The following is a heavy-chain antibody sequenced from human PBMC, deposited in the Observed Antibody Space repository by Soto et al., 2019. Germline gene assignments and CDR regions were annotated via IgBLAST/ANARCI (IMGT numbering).Heavy chain of an antibody. Sequence: ASVKVCCEASGGTFGGYAISWVRQAPGQGLEWMGGIIPIFGTANYAQKFQGRVTITADESTSTAYMELSSLRSEDTAVYFFTLGITTSKLPTYPSHFHAMD. CDR1: GGTFGGYA. J-gene: IGHJ6*01. CDR3: TLGITTSKLPTYPSHFHAMD. V-gene: IGHV1-69*13. CDR2: IIPIFGTA. D-gene: IGHD3-3*01.